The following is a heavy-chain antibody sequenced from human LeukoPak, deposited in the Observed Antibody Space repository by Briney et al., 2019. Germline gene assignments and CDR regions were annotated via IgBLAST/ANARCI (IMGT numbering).Heavy chain of an antibody. D-gene: IGHD6-19*01. Sequence: SETLSLTCAVYGGSFTTYYWSWIRQPPGKGLEWIGEINHNEFTNYNPSLKNRVTLSIDKSKNQFSLKLSSVTAADTAIYYCVTNGWYAFDSWGQGTLVTVSS. CDR1: GGSFTTYY. CDR3: VTNGWYAFDS. CDR2: INHNEFT. V-gene: IGHV4-34*01. J-gene: IGHJ4*02.